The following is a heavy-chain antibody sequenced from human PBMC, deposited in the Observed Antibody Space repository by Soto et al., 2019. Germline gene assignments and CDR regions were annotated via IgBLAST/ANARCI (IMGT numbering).Heavy chain of an antibody. D-gene: IGHD6-19*01. CDR1: GFTFSNYA. J-gene: IGHJ4*02. Sequence: EVQLLESGGGLVQPGGSLRLSCAASGFTFSNYAMNWVRQAPGKGLEWVSTISGSGGSPYYADSVKGRFTISRDNSKNTLYLQLNGLRAGDSAIYYCAQEGTSGSYYFDYWGQGTLVTVSS. CDR3: AQEGTSGSYYFDY. V-gene: IGHV3-23*01. CDR2: ISGSGGSP.